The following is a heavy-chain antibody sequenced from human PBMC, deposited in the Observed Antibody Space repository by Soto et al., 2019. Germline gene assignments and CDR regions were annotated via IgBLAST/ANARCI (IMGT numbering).Heavy chain of an antibody. Sequence: ASVKVSCKASGGTFSSYASSWVRQAPGQGLEWMGIINPSGGSTNYAQTFQGRVTMTRDTSTSTVYMDLSSLRSEDTAVYYCARDQKGYSSGWYIRWFDPWGQGTLVTVS. CDR1: GGTFSSYA. V-gene: IGHV1-46*01. CDR3: ARDQKGYSSGWYIRWFDP. D-gene: IGHD6-19*01. CDR2: INPSGGST. J-gene: IGHJ5*02.